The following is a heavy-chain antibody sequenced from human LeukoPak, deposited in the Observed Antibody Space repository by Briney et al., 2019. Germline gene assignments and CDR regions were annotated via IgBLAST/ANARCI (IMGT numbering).Heavy chain of an antibody. CDR3: ARDSSSGRRTGIYYFDY. CDR2: ISYDGSNK. Sequence: PGRSLRLSCAASGFTFSNYALHWVRQAPGKGLEWVAVISYDGSNKYYADSVKGRFTISRDNAKDSLYLQMNSLRAEDTAVCYCARDSSSGRRTGIYYFDYWGQGTLVTVSS. J-gene: IGHJ4*02. CDR1: GFTFSNYA. V-gene: IGHV3-30-3*01. D-gene: IGHD6-19*01.